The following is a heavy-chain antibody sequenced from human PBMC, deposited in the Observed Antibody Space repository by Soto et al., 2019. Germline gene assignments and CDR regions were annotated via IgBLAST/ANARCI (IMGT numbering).Heavy chain of an antibody. CDR3: ARPSYGSGSYDY. Sequence: QLQLQESGPGLVKPSETLSLTCTVSGGSISSSSYYWGWIRQPPGKGLEWIGSIYYSGSTYYNPSLKSRVTISVDTSKNQFSLNLSSVTAADTAVYYCARPSYGSGSYDYWGQGTLVTVSS. J-gene: IGHJ4*02. CDR2: IYYSGST. CDR1: GGSISSSSYY. D-gene: IGHD3-10*01. V-gene: IGHV4-39*01.